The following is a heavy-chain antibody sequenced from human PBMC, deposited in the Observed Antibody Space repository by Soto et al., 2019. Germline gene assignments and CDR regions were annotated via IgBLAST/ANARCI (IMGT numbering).Heavy chain of an antibody. CDR2: IYYSGST. J-gene: IGHJ3*02. V-gene: IGHV4-59*01. D-gene: IGHD2-15*01. CDR1: GGSISSYY. Sequence: SETLSLTCTVSGGSISSYYWSWIRQPPGKGLEWIGYIYYSGSTNYNPSLKSRVTISVDTSKNQFSLKLSAVTAADTDVYYCARAGDIVVVVADSTDAFDIWGQGTMVTVSS. CDR3: ARAGDIVVVVADSTDAFDI.